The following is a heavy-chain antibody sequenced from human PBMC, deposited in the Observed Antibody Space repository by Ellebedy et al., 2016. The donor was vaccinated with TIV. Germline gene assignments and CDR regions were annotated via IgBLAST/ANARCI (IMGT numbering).Heavy chain of an antibody. CDR2: ISSTGYYI. D-gene: IGHD6-19*01. V-gene: IGHV3-21*01. CDR3: AGVEVGRSGPSNGMDV. CDR1: GFTFTSYS. J-gene: IGHJ6*02. Sequence: PGGSLRLSCVASGFTFTSYSMNWVRQAPGKGLEWVSSISSTGYYIYYADSVKGRFTISRDDAMSSLFLQMNSLSAEDTAVYYCAGVEVGRSGPSNGMDVWGQGTTVTVSS.